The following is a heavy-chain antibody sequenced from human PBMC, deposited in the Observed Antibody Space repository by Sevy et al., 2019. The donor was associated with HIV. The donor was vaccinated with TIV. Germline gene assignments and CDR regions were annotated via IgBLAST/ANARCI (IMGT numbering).Heavy chain of an antibody. CDR1: GGSFSGYY. V-gene: IGHV4-34*01. J-gene: IGHJ4*02. D-gene: IGHD6-19*01. CDR2: INHSGST. CDR3: ARLSGWSGNDHHYFDY. Sequence: SETLSLTCAVSGGSFSGYYWSWIRQPPGKGLEWIGEINHSGSTNYNPSLKSRVTISVDTSKNQFSLKLSSVTAADTAVYYWARLSGWSGNDHHYFDYWGQGTLVTVSS.